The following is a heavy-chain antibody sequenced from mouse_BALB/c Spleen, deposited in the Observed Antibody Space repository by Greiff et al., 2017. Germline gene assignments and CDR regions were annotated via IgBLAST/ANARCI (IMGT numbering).Heavy chain of an antibody. CDR2: IYPGSGNT. J-gene: IGHJ2*01. CDR3: ARGGITTRGDLYYFDY. CDR1: GYAFTNYW. D-gene: IGHD2-4*01. Sequence: VQLQESGAELVRPGTSVKISCKASGYAFTNYWLGWVKQRPGHGLEWIGDIYPGSGNTYYNEKFKGKATLTADKSSSTAYMQLSSLTSEDSAVYFCARGGITTRGDLYYFDYGGQGTTLTVSS. V-gene: IGHV1-63*01.